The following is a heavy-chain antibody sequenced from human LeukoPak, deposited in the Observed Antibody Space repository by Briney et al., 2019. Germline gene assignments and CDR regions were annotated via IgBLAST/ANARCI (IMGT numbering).Heavy chain of an antibody. V-gene: IGHV1-3*01. CDR1: GYTFTSYA. Sequence: ASVKVSCKASGYTFTSYAMHWVRQAPGQRLEWMGWINAGNGNTKYSQEFQGRVTITRDTSASTAYMELRSLRSDDTAVYYCARDRHRRHYYDSSLHPPLDYWGQGTLVTVSS. CDR2: INAGNGNT. J-gene: IGHJ4*02. CDR3: ARDRHRRHYYDSSLHPPLDY. D-gene: IGHD3-22*01.